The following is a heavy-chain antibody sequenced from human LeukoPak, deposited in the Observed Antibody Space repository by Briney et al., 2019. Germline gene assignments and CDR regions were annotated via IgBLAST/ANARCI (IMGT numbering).Heavy chain of an antibody. CDR2: IIPIFGTA. CDR3: ARYLEWPPQAFDI. J-gene: IGHJ3*02. Sequence: ASVKVSCKASGGTFSSYAISWVRQAPGQGLEWMGGIIPIFGTANYAQKFQGRVTITADKSTSTAYMELSSLRSEDTAVYYCARYLEWPPQAFDIWGQGTMVTVSS. V-gene: IGHV1-69*06. CDR1: GGTFSSYA. D-gene: IGHD3-3*01.